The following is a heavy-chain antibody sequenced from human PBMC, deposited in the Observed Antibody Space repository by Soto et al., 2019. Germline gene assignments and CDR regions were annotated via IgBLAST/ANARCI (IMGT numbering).Heavy chain of an antibody. CDR1: GYSFTSYG. V-gene: IGHV1-18*01. CDR2: ISPYNGHT. Sequence: QVQLVQSAAEVKKPGASVKVSCKASGYSFTSYGISWVRRAPGQGLEWMGWISPYNGHTQFAQRFQGRVTMTTDTSKKSAYMELRNLRSDETAHYYCARDLTIVPATHPRLENYGMDVWGQGTTVIVSS. CDR3: ARDLTIVPATHPRLENYGMDV. D-gene: IGHD2-2*01. J-gene: IGHJ6*02.